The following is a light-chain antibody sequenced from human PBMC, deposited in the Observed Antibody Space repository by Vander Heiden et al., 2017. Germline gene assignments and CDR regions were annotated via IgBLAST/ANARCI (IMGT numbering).Light chain of an antibody. V-gene: IGLV1-44*01. CDR2: CNN. CDR1: SSNIGSNT. J-gene: IGLJ2*01. CDR3: AAWDDSRNGPV. Sequence: QSVLTQPPSASGTPGPRVTISCSGSSSNIGSNTVNWYQQLPGTAPKLLIYCNNQRPSGVPDRFSGSKSGTSASLAISGLQSEDEADYYCAAWDDSRNGPVFGGGTKLTVL.